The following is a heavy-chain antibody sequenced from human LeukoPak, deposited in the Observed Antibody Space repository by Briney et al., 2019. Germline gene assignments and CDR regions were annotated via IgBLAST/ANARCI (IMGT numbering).Heavy chain of an antibody. CDR1: GGSINSSSYY. J-gene: IGHJ3*02. D-gene: IGHD6-19*01. CDR3: ARRSGYSSGWLDAFDI. Sequence: SETLSLTCTVSGGSINSSSYYWGWIRQPPGKGLEWIGSIYYSGSTYYNPSLKSRVTISVDTSKNQFSLKLSSVTAADTAVYYCARRSGYSSGWLDAFDIWGQGTMVTVSS. V-gene: IGHV4-39*01. CDR2: IYYSGST.